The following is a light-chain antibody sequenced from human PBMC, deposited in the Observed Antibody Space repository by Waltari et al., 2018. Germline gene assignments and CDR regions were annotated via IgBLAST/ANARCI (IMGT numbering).Light chain of an antibody. Sequence: DIVMTQSPDSLAVSLGERATNNCKSSQSVLYSSNNKNYLAWYQQKAGQPPKVLIYWASTRESGVPDRFSGSGSGTDFTLTISSLQAEDVAVYYCQQYHSTPFTFGPGTKVDIK. CDR3: QQYHSTPFT. V-gene: IGKV4-1*01. CDR2: WAS. CDR1: QSVLYSSNNKNY. J-gene: IGKJ3*01.